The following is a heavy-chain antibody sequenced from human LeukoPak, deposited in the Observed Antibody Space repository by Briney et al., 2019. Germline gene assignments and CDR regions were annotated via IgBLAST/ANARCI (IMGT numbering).Heavy chain of an antibody. V-gene: IGHV3-23*01. CDR1: GFTFSNAW. CDR2: ISGSGGST. J-gene: IGHJ6*02. Sequence: GGSLRLSCAASGFTFSNAWMSWVRQAPGKGLEWVSAISGSGGSTYYADSVKGRFTISRDNSKNTLYLQMNSLRAEDTAVYYCANRLYGMDVWGQGTTVTVSS. CDR3: ANRLYGMDV.